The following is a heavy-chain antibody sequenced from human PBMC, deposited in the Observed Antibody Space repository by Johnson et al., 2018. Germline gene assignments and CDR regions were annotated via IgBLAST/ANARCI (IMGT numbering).Heavy chain of an antibody. Sequence: QVQLVQSGAEVKKPGSSVKVSCKASGGTFSSYAISWVRQAPGQGLEWMGGIIPIFGTANSAQKFQGRVTITADESTSTAYMEVSSPRSEDTAVYYCARERYSSGWAVLPHAAYYYYYGMDVWGQGTTVTVSS. CDR3: ARERYSSGWAVLPHAAYYYYYGMDV. CDR1: GGTFSSYA. D-gene: IGHD6-25*01. J-gene: IGHJ6*02. V-gene: IGHV1-69*01. CDR2: IIPIFGTA.